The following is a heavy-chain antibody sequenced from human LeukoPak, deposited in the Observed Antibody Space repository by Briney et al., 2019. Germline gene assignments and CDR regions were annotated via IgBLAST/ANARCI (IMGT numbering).Heavy chain of an antibody. V-gene: IGHV4-30-2*01. CDR2: IYHSGST. D-gene: IGHD3-10*01. Sequence: SETLSLTCAVSGGSISSGGYSWSWIRQPPGKGLEWIGYIYHSGSTYYNSSLKSRVTISVDRSKNQFSLKLSSVTAADTAVYYCARSITMVRGVPGWFDPWGQGTMVTVSS. CDR1: GGSISSGGYS. CDR3: ARSITMVRGVPGWFDP. J-gene: IGHJ5*02.